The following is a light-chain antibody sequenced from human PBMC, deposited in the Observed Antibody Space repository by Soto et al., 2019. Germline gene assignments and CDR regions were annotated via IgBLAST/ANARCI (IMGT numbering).Light chain of an antibody. CDR3: QSYDSANRGV. Sequence: NFMLSQPQSVSESPGKTVTISCTGRSGSVASNYVQWYQQRPGSVPSTVIYEDNRRPSGVPERFSGSVDSSSNSASLTISWLRPEDDADYYCQSYDSANRGVFGGGTKLTV. J-gene: IGLJ3*02. V-gene: IGLV6-57*02. CDR2: EDN. CDR1: SGSVASNY.